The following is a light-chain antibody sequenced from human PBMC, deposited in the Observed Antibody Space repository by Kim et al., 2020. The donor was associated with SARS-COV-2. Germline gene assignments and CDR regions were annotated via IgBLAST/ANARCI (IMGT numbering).Light chain of an antibody. J-gene: IGKJ2*03. CDR1: QSFYIW. Sequence: SASVGDRVTITGRASQSFYIWLAWYQQKPGKAPKLLIYKTSTLETGVPSRFSGSGSGTEFTLTISNLQPDDSATYYCQQYYSYSYSFGQGTKLEIK. CDR2: KTS. V-gene: IGKV1-5*03. CDR3: QQYYSYSYS.